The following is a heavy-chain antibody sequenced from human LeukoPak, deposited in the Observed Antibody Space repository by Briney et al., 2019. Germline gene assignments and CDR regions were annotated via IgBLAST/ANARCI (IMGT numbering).Heavy chain of an antibody. CDR2: ISSSSTAI. CDR1: GFTFTTYT. V-gene: IGHV3-48*01. Sequence: PGGSLRLSCAASGFTFTTYTMNWVRQAPGKGLEWVSYISSSSTAIYYADSVKGRFTISRDNAKNSLSLQMNSLRAEDTAVYYCAREYSGSSGRAFDIWGQGTMVTVSS. CDR3: AREYSGSSGRAFDI. J-gene: IGHJ3*02. D-gene: IGHD6-6*01.